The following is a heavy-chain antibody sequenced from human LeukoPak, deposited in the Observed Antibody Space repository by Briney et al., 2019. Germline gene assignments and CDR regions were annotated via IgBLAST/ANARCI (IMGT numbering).Heavy chain of an antibody. Sequence: GGSLRLSCAASGFTFSSYWMTWVRQAPGKGLEWVANIKRDGSEKNHLDSRFIISRDNGKNSLYLQMNSLKAEDTAVYYCARDRHCSSISCYGGFDYWGQGTQVTVSS. J-gene: IGHJ4*02. D-gene: IGHD2-2*01. CDR3: ARDRHCSSISCYGGFDY. V-gene: IGHV3-7*01. CDR2: IKRDGSEK. CDR1: GFTFSSYW.